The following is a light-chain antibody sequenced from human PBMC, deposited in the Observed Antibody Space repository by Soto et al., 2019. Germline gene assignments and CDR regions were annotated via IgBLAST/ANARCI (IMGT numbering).Light chain of an antibody. V-gene: IGKV4-1*01. CDR2: WAS. Sequence: DIEMTQSPDSLAVSLGERATITCKSSQSVFYNSNNKNYLAWYQQKAGQPPKVLLYWASTRGSGVPARFSGSGSETEFTLTITSLQAEDVAVYYCQQYSDTPWTFGRGTRVEIK. CDR1: QSVFYNSNNKNY. J-gene: IGKJ1*01. CDR3: QQYSDTPWT.